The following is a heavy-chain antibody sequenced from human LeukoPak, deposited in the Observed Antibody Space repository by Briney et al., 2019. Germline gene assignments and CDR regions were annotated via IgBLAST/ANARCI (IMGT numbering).Heavy chain of an antibody. D-gene: IGHD3-22*01. CDR2: INPSGGST. Sequence: ASVKVSCKASGYTFTSYYMHWVRQAPGQGLEWMGIINPSGGSTSYAQKFQGRVTMTRDTSTSTVYMELSSLRSEDTAVYYCARTDGTDYDSSGYGFDYWGQGTLVTVSS. CDR3: ARTDGTDYDSSGYGFDY. V-gene: IGHV1-46*01. J-gene: IGHJ4*02. CDR1: GYTFTSYY.